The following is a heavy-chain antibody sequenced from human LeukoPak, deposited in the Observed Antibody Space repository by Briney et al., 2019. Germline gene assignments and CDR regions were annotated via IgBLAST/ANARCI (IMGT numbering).Heavy chain of an antibody. D-gene: IGHD3-22*01. V-gene: IGHV3-30-3*01. CDR3: ARDGDPYDSSGYYIRHKFAGGLSYFDF. CDR2: ISYDGSKK. Sequence: GGSLRLSCAASGFTFSSYAMSWVRQAPGKGLEWVATISYDGSKKYYADSVRGRFTISREKSKNTLHLQMNSLRAEDTAVYYCARDGDPYDSSGYYIRHKFAGGLSYFDFWGQGTLVTVSS. CDR1: GFTFSSYA. J-gene: IGHJ4*02.